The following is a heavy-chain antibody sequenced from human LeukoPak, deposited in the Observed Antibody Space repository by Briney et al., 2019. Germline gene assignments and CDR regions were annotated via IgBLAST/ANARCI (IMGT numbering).Heavy chain of an antibody. Sequence: GGSLRLSCAASGFTFSSYSMNWVRQAPGKGLEWVSRIYVDGRTTNYADSVKGRFTISRDNAKNTVYLEMNSLSVEDTATYYCIRDFRSADLWGQGTLVTVTS. J-gene: IGHJ5*02. CDR2: IYVDGRTT. CDR1: GFTFSSYS. CDR3: IRDFRSADL. V-gene: IGHV3-74*01.